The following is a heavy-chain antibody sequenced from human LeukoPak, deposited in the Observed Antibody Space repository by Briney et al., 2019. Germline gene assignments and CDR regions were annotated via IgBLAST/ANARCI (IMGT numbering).Heavy chain of an antibody. J-gene: IGHJ6*03. CDR2: INPKSGGT. D-gene: IGHD3-9*01. V-gene: IGHV1-2*02. Sequence: ASVNVSCKASGYTFTGYYMHWVRQAPGQGLEWMGWINPKSGGTNYAQKFQGRVTMTRDTSISTAYMELSRLRSDDTAVYYCARGYDILTYYYLDVWGKGTTVTVSS. CDR3: ARGYDILTYYYLDV. CDR1: GYTFTGYY.